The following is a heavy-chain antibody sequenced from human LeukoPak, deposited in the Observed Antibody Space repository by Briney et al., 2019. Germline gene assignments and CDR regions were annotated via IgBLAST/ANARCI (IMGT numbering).Heavy chain of an antibody. CDR2: ISSSSSYI. D-gene: IGHD3-22*01. CDR1: GFTFSSYS. Sequence: GGSPRLSCAASGFTFSSYSMNWVRQAPGKGLEWVSSISSSSSYIYYADSVKGRFTISRDNAKNSLYLQMNSLRAEDTAVYYCAREELGHYDSIDYWGQGTLVTVSS. CDR3: AREELGHYDSIDY. V-gene: IGHV3-21*01. J-gene: IGHJ4*02.